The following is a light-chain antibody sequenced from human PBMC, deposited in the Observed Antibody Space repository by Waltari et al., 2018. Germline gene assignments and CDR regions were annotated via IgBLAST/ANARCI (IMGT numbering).Light chain of an antibody. CDR1: SPNIGANYD. CDR2: GNS. V-gene: IGLV1-40*01. CDR3: QSYDSSLSRYV. J-gene: IGLJ1*01. Sequence: QSVLTQPPSVSGAPGQRATISCTGSSPNIGANYDVHWYQQVPGTAPKLLIYGNSTRPTGVPDRFSASKSGTSASLAITGLQADDEADYYCQSYDSSLSRYVFGSGTEVTVL.